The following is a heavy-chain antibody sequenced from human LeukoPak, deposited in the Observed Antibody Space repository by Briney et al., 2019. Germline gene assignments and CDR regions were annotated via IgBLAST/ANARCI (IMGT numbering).Heavy chain of an antibody. CDR3: AKASSPYGSGSYTSFDY. V-gene: IGHV3-30*18. J-gene: IGHJ4*02. Sequence: GGSLRLSCAASGFTFISYGMHWVRQAPGKGLEWVAVISYDGSNKYYADSVKGRFTISRDNSKNTLYLQMNSLRAEDTAVYYCAKASSPYGSGSYTSFDYWGQGTLVTVSS. D-gene: IGHD3-10*01. CDR2: ISYDGSNK. CDR1: GFTFISYG.